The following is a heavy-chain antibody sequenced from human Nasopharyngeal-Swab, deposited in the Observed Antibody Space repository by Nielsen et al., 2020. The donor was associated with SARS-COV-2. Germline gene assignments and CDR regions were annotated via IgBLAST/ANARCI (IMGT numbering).Heavy chain of an antibody. CDR1: GFTFSSYW. J-gene: IGHJ4*02. Sequence: GESLKISCAASGFTFSSYWMSWVRQAPGKGLEWVVNINEDGSEKYYVDSVKGRFTISRDNAKKSLDLQMNSLRAEDTAVYYCARDGDYSGWELTDYWGQGTLVTVSS. CDR2: INEDGSEK. CDR3: ARDGDYSGWELTDY. D-gene: IGHD1-26*01. V-gene: IGHV3-7*01.